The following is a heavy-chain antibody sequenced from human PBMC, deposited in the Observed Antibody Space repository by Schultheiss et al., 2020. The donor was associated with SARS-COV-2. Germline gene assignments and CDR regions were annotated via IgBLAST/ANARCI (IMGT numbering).Heavy chain of an antibody. CDR1: GGSISSYY. D-gene: IGHD3-3*01. CDR2: IYYSGST. V-gene: IGHV4-59*12. J-gene: IGHJ4*02. Sequence: SETLSLTCTVSGGSISSYYWSWIRQPPGKGLEWIGYIYYSGSTNNNPSLKSRVTISVDKSKNQFSLKLSSVTAADTAVYYCARGGFGGIDYWGQGTLVTVSS. CDR3: ARGGFGGIDY.